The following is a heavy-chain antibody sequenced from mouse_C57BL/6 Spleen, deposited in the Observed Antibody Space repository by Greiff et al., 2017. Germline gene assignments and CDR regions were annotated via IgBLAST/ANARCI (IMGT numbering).Heavy chain of an antibody. Sequence: QVQLKESGAELVKPGASVKLSCKASGYTFPEYTIHWVKQRSGQGLEWIGWFYPGSGSIKYNEKFKDKATLTADKSSSTVYMELSRLTSEDSAVYFCARHEEPPHYGRSPHVDYWGQGTTPTVSS. CDR3: ARHEEPPHYGRSPHVDY. J-gene: IGHJ2*01. CDR2: FYPGSGSI. CDR1: GYTFPEYT. V-gene: IGHV1-62-2*01. D-gene: IGHD1-1*01.